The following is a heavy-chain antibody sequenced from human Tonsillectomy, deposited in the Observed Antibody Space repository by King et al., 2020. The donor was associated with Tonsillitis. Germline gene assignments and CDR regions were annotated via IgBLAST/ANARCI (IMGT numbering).Heavy chain of an antibody. V-gene: IGHV1-2*02. J-gene: IGHJ4*02. CDR1: GYTFTDYH. CDR2: IYPKNGDT. CDR3: VRENWYYDY. Sequence: QLVQSGAEVKKPGASVKVSCQASGYTFTDYHMHWVRQAPGRGLEWVGWIYPKNGDTYKAQKFQGRISLTREPSINPLYMELTRRTSDDTALYYCVRENWYYDYWGQGTLVTVSS. D-gene: IGHD1-1*01.